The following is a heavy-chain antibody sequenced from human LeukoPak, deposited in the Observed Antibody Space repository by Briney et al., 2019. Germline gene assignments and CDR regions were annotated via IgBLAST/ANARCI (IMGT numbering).Heavy chain of an antibody. J-gene: IGHJ3*02. CDR1: GFTFSSYE. Sequence: GGSLRLSCAASGFTFSSYEMNWVRQAPGKGLEWVSYISSSGSTIYYADSVKGRFTISRDDANNSLYLQMNSLRAEDTAVYYCARDTYDYVWGSPDAFDIWGQGTMVTVSS. CDR3: ARDTYDYVWGSPDAFDI. CDR2: ISSSGSTI. D-gene: IGHD3-16*01. V-gene: IGHV3-48*03.